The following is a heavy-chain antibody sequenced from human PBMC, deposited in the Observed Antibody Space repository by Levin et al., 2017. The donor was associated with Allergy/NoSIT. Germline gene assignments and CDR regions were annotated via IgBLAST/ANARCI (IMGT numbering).Heavy chain of an antibody. Sequence: GASVKVSCKASGYTFTGYYMHWVRQAPGQGLEWMGWINPNSGGTNYAQKFQGRVTMTRDTSISTAYMELSRLRSDDTAVYYCARWGLDLRYFDWLLNDYWGQGTLVTVSS. J-gene: IGHJ4*02. CDR1: GYTFTGYY. CDR3: ARWGLDLRYFDWLLNDY. D-gene: IGHD3-9*01. CDR2: INPNSGGT. V-gene: IGHV1-2*02.